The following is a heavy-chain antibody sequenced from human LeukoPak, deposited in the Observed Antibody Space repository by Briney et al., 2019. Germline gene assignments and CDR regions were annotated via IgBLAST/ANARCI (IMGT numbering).Heavy chain of an antibody. CDR3: ARDLSGVAGYTYGRGIDY. D-gene: IGHD5-18*01. CDR1: GFTFSSYS. J-gene: IGHJ4*02. V-gene: IGHV3-21*01. CDR2: ISSSSSYI. Sequence: GGSLRLSCAASGFTFSSYSMNWVRQAPGKGLEWVSSISSSSSYIYYADSVKGRFTISRDNAKNSLYLQMNSLRAEDTAVYYCARDLSGVAGYTYGRGIDYWGQGTLVTVSS.